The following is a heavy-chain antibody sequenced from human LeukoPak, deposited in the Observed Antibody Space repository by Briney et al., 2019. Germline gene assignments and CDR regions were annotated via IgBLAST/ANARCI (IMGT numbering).Heavy chain of an antibody. J-gene: IGHJ6*02. CDR1: GGSFSGYY. D-gene: IGHD6-19*01. CDR2: INHSGST. V-gene: IGHV4-34*01. Sequence: SETLSLTCAVYGGSFSGYYWSWIRQPPGKGLEWIGEINHSGSTNYNPSLKSRVTISVDTSKNQFSLKLSSVTAADTAVYYCARERIAVAGTTYYYYYGMDVWGQGTTVTVSS. CDR3: ARERIAVAGTTYYYYYGMDV.